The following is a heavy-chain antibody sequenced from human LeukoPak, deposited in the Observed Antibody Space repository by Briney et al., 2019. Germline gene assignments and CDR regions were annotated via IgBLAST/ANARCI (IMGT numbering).Heavy chain of an antibody. J-gene: IGHJ4*02. CDR2: IIPIFGTA. V-gene: IGHV1-69*13. CDR3: ARPYYCSGGSCYKYFDY. Sequence: ASVKVSCKASGGTFSSYAISRVRQAPGQGLEWMGGIIPIFGTANYAQKFQGRVTITADESTSTAYMELSRLRSDDTAVYYCARPYYCSGGSCYKYFDYWGQGTLVTVSS. D-gene: IGHD2-15*01. CDR1: GGTFSSYA.